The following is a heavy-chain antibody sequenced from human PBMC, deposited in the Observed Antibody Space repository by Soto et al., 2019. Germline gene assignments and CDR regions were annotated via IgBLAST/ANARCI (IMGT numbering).Heavy chain of an antibody. CDR3: ARGSGFLEWLLSQAVISPWDYYYGMDV. V-gene: IGHV1-3*01. CDR2: INAGNGNT. CDR1: GYTFTSYA. J-gene: IGHJ6*02. D-gene: IGHD3-3*01. Sequence: WASVKVSCKASGYTFTSYAMHWVRQAPGQRLEWMGWINAGNGNTKYSQKFQGRVTITRDTSASTAYMELSSLRSEDTAVYYCARGSGFLEWLLSQAVISPWDYYYGMDVWGQGTTVTVYS.